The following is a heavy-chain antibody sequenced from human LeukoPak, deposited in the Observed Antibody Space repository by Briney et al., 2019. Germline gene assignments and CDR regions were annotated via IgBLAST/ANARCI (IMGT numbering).Heavy chain of an antibody. Sequence: PSETLSLTCTVSGGSISSYYWSWIRQPPGKGLEWIGYIYYSGSTNYNPSLRSRVTISVDTSKNQFSLKLSSVTAADTAVYYCARIRKVGATIPFSSYWGQGTLVTVSS. D-gene: IGHD1-26*01. V-gene: IGHV4-59*12. CDR1: GGSISSYY. CDR2: IYYSGST. J-gene: IGHJ4*02. CDR3: ARIRKVGATIPFSSY.